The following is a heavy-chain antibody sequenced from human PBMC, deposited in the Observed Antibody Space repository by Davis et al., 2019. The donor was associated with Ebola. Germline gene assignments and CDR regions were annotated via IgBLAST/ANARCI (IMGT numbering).Heavy chain of an antibody. CDR3: ASPGNVGIAVAAY. CDR2: MNPNSGNT. J-gene: IGHJ4*02. CDR1: GYTFTSYD. V-gene: IGHV1-8*01. Sequence: ASVKVSCKASGYTFTSYDINWVRQATGQGLEWMGWMNPNSGNTGYAQKFQGRVTMTRDTSTSTVYMELSSLRSEDTAVYYCASPGNVGIAVAAYWGQGTLVTVSS. D-gene: IGHD6-19*01.